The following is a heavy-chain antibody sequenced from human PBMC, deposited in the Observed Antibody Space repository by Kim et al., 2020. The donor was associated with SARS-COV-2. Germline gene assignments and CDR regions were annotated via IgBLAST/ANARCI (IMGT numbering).Heavy chain of an antibody. V-gene: IGHV4-59*08. CDR3: AILPADAFDI. D-gene: IGHD2-2*01. CDR2: IYYSGST. J-gene: IGHJ3*02. CDR1: GDSISNYY. Sequence: SETLSLTCTVSGDSISNYYWSWIRQAPGKGPEWIGYIYYSGSTNYNPSLKSRVTISVDTSKNQFSLKVSAVTAADTAVYYCAILPADAFDIWGHWTMVTVSS.